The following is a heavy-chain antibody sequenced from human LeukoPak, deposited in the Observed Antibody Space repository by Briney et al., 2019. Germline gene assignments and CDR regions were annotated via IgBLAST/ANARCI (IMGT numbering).Heavy chain of an antibody. D-gene: IGHD3-22*01. J-gene: IGHJ3*02. Sequence: SGGSLRLSCAASGFTFSSYAMSWVRQAPGKGLEWVSAISGSGGSTYYADSVKGRFTISRDNSKNTLYLQMNSLRAEDTAVYYCAKAPMIVVALGAFDIWGQGTMVTVSS. V-gene: IGHV3-23*01. CDR1: GFTFSSYA. CDR2: ISGSGGST. CDR3: AKAPMIVVALGAFDI.